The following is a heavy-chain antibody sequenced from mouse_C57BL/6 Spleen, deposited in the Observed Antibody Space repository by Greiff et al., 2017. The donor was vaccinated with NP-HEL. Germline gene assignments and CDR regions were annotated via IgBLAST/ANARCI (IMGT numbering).Heavy chain of an antibody. CDR1: GFTFSDYG. V-gene: IGHV5-17*01. Sequence: EVMLVESGGGLVKPGGSLKLSCAASGFTFSDYGMHWVRQAPEQGLEWVAYISSGSSTIYYADTVKGRFTISRDNAKNTLFLQLTRLRSEDTAMYYGARGYYVGADWGQGTLVTVSA. CDR3: ARGYYVGAD. D-gene: IGHD2-3*01. CDR2: ISSGSSTI. J-gene: IGHJ3*01.